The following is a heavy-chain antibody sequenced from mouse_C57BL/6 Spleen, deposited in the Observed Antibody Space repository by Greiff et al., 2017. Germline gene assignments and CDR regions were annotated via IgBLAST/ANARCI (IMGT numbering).Heavy chain of an antibody. CDR3: ARDEGD. Sequence: QVQLPQSGPELVRPGPSVTVSCKASGYAFTNYLIEWVKQRPGQGLEWIGVINPGSGGTNYNEKFKGKATLTADKSSSTSYMQLSSLTSEDSAVYFCARDEGDWGQGTSGTVSS. CDR2: INPGSGGT. D-gene: IGHD3-3*01. CDR1: GYAFTNYL. J-gene: IGHJ4*01. V-gene: IGHV1-54*01.